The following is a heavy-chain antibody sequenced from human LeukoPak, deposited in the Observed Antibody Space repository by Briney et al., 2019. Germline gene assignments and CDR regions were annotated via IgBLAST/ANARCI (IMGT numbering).Heavy chain of an antibody. Sequence: GASVKVSCKASGYTFTSYGISWVRQAPGQGLEWMGWINPNSGGTNYAQKFQGRVTMTRETSISTAYMELSRLRSDDTAVYYCAREGVGATNDAFDIWGQGTMVTVSS. D-gene: IGHD1-26*01. CDR1: GYTFTSYG. V-gene: IGHV1-2*02. J-gene: IGHJ3*02. CDR3: AREGVGATNDAFDI. CDR2: INPNSGGT.